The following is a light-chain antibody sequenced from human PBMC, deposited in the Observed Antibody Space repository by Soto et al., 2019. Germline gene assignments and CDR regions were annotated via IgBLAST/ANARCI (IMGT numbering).Light chain of an antibody. Sequence: DIVMTQSPDSLAVSLGERATINCKSSQSVLYSSNNKNYLAWYQQKPGQPPKLLIYWASTRESGVPDGLSGSGSGTELCLLRRRLQAEDGAVYYGQQYYSLHAWPFGRGNKVDIK. CDR2: WAS. V-gene: IGKV4-1*01. CDR3: QQYYSLHAWP. J-gene: IGKJ1*01. CDR1: QSVLYSSNNKNY.